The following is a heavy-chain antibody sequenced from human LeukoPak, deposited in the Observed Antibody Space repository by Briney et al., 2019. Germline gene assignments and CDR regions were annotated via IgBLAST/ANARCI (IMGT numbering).Heavy chain of an antibody. Sequence: SETLSLTCAVYGGSFSSYYWSWIRQPPGKGLEWIGEINHSGTTNYNPSLKSRVIVSVDTSKNQFSLTLTSVTAADTAVYYCARHRDWFDPWGQGTLVTVSS. J-gene: IGHJ5*02. CDR2: INHSGTT. V-gene: IGHV4-34*01. CDR1: GGSFSSYY. CDR3: ARHRDWFDP.